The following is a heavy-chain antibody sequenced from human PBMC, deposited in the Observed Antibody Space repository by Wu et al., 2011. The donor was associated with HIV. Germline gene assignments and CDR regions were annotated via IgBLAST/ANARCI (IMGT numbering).Heavy chain of an antibody. CDR3: ARTQGVGATLYYYYMDV. J-gene: IGHJ6*03. CDR1: GGTFSSHG. Sequence: QVQLVQSGPEVKKPGSSVKVSCKASGGTFSSHGISWVRQAPGQGLEWMGGIIGIFGKANYAQKLQGRVTMTTDTSTSTAYMELRSLRSDDTAVYYCARTQGVGATLYYYYMDVWGKGTTVTVXS. CDR2: IIGIFGKA. V-gene: IGHV1-69*05. D-gene: IGHD1-26*01.